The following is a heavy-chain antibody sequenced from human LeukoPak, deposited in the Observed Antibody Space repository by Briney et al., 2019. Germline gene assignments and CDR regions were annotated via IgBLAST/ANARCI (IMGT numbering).Heavy chain of an antibody. J-gene: IGHJ4*02. Sequence: GGSLRLSCTVSGSTVSSNTMSWVRQAPGKGLEWVSFIYSDNTHYSDSVKGRFTISRDNSKNTLYLQMNSLRAEDTAVYYCARRAGAYSHPYDYWGQGTLVTVSS. CDR1: GSTVSSNT. D-gene: IGHD4/OR15-4a*01. CDR2: IYSDNT. V-gene: IGHV3-53*01. CDR3: ARRAGAYSHPYDY.